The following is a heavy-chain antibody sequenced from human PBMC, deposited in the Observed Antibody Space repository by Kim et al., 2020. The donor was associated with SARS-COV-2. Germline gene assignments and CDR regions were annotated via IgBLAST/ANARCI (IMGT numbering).Heavy chain of an antibody. V-gene: IGHV4-34*01. CDR2: INHSGST. J-gene: IGHJ6*02. CDR1: GGSFSGYY. CDR3: ARGEIVVVTAMVTYYYYSCMDV. D-gene: IGHD2-21*02. Sequence: SETLSLTCAVYGGSFSGYYWSWIRQPPGKGLEWIGEINHSGSTNYNPSLKSRVTISVDTSKNQFSLKLSSVTAADTAVYYCARGEIVVVTAMVTYYYYSCMDVWGQGTTVTFSS.